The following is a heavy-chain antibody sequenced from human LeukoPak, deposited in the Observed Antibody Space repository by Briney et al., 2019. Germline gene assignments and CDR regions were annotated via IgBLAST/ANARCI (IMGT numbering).Heavy chain of an antibody. J-gene: IGHJ4*02. D-gene: IGHD2-2*01. Sequence: PGGSPRLSCAASGFTFSNYFMSWVRQAPGKGLEWVANIKQDGSEKYYVDSVKGRFTISRDNARDSLYLQMNSLRAEDTAVYYCARVRYCGSSSCNHFDSWGQETLVTVSS. V-gene: IGHV3-7*03. CDR2: IKQDGSEK. CDR3: ARVRYCGSSSCNHFDS. CDR1: GFTFSNYF.